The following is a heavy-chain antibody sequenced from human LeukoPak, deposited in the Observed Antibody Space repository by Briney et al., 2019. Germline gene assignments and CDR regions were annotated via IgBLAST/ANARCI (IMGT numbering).Heavy chain of an antibody. CDR3: ARAYGMDV. J-gene: IGHJ6*02. Sequence: SETLSLTCAVYGESFSGYYWSWIRQPPGKGLEWIGEINHSGSTNYNPPLKSRVTISVDTSKNQFSLKLSSVTAADTAVYYCARAYGMDVWGQGTTVTVSS. CDR1: GESFSGYY. CDR2: INHSGST. V-gene: IGHV4-34*01.